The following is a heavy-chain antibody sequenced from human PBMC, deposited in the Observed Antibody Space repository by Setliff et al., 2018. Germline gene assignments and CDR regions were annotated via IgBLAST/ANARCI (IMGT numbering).Heavy chain of an antibody. CDR2: MDPNSGNT. J-gene: IGHJ6*03. CDR3: ARGRASGGYFEV. Sequence: ASVKVSCKASGYTFMSYDINWVRQATGQGLEWVGWMDPNSGNTTYGRKFQDRVTITRNTSISTAYMELSSLRSEDTAVYYCARGRASGGYFEVWGKGTTVTVSS. CDR1: GYTFMSYD. V-gene: IGHV1-8*03. D-gene: IGHD3-22*01.